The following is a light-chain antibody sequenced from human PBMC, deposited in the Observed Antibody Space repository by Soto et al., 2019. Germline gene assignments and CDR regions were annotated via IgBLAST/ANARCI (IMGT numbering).Light chain of an antibody. J-gene: IGKJ4*01. V-gene: IGKV1-33*01. Sequence: DIQMTQSPSSLSASVGDRVTITCQASQDISNYLNWYQQKPGKAPKLLIYDASNLETGVPSRFSGSGSGTDFTFTISSLQPEDIATYYCQQVDKLPLTFGGGTRWIS. CDR1: QDISNY. CDR2: DAS. CDR3: QQVDKLPLT.